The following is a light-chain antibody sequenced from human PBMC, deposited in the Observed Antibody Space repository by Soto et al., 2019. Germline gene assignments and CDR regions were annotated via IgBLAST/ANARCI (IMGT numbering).Light chain of an antibody. J-gene: IGKJ4*01. Sequence: EVVLTQSPGTLSLSPGERATLSCRASQAVSNIFLAWYQQKPGQAPRLLIYGASSRATGIPDMFSGSGSGTVFTLTVSRLEPEDVAVYYCQQHGTSPIFGGGTKVEIK. CDR2: GAS. CDR1: QAVSNIF. V-gene: IGKV3-20*01. CDR3: QQHGTSPI.